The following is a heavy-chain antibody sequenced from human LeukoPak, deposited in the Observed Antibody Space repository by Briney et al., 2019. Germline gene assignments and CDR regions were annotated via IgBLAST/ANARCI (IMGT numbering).Heavy chain of an antibody. CDR1: GGSISSSSYY. V-gene: IGHV4-39*07. CDR3: AGDPSEDTAMVTGY. D-gene: IGHD5-18*01. J-gene: IGHJ4*02. Sequence: SETLSLTCTVSGGSISSSSYYWGWIRQPPGKGLEWIGSIYYSGGTYYNPSLKSRVTISVDTSKNQFSLKLSSVTAADTAVYYCAGDPSEDTAMVTGYWGQGTLVTVSS. CDR2: IYYSGGT.